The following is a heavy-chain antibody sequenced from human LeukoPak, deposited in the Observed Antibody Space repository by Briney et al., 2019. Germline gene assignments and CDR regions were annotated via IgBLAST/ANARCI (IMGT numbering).Heavy chain of an antibody. D-gene: IGHD6-19*01. CDR2: IYYSGST. V-gene: IGHV4-59*08. CDR3: ARGAVAGRVMDV. CDR1: GGSISSYY. Sequence: SETLSLTCTVSGGSISSYYWSWIRQPPGKGLEWIGYIYYSGSTNYNPSLKSRVTISVDTSKNQFSLKLSSVTAADTAVYYCARGAVAGRVMDVWGQGTTVTVSS. J-gene: IGHJ6*02.